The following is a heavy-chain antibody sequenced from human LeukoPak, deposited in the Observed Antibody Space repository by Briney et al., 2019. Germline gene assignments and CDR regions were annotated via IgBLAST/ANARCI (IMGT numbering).Heavy chain of an antibody. CDR2: IYYSGST. V-gene: IGHV4-59*01. Sequence: SETLSLICTGSGGSISSYYWSWIRQPPGKGLEWIGYIYYSGSTNYNPSLKSRVTISVDTSKNQFSLKLSSVTAADTAVYYCARVVTPGFRFDPWGQGTLVPVSS. CDR3: ARVVTPGFRFDP. J-gene: IGHJ5*02. D-gene: IGHD2-21*02. CDR1: GGSISSYY.